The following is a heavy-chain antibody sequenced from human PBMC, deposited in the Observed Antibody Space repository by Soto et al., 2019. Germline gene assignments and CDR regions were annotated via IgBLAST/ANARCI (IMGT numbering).Heavy chain of an antibody. CDR3: ARRIQYYYGLDV. CDR2: VYNSGST. Sequence: QVQLQESGPGLLKPSETLSLTCTVSGDSISSYYWTWIRQPPGKGLEWIGYVYNSGSTNYNPSLKSRLTISVDTSKNQFSLKLTSVTAADTAVYYCARRIQYYYGLDVWGQGTTVIVSS. CDR1: GDSISSYY. J-gene: IGHJ6*02. V-gene: IGHV4-59*08. D-gene: IGHD5-18*01.